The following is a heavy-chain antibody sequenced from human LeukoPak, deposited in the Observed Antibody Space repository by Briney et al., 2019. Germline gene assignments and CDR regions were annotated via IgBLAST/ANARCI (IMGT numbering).Heavy chain of an antibody. Sequence: SETLSLTCTVSGGSISSGDYYWSWIRQPPGKGLEWIGYIYYSGSTYYNPSLKSRLTISVDTSKNQFSLKLSSVTAADTAVYYCARALWFGELNYYFDYWGQGTLVTVSS. CDR2: IYYSGST. V-gene: IGHV4-30-4*02. D-gene: IGHD3-10*01. CDR3: ARALWFGELNYYFDY. CDR1: GGSISSGDYY. J-gene: IGHJ4*02.